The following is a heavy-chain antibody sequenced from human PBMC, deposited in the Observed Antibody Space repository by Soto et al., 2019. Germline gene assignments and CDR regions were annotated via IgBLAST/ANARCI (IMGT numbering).Heavy chain of an antibody. D-gene: IGHD2-2*01. CDR1: GGSISSGGYY. CDR3: ARVTAAIRDYYYYMDV. CDR2: IYYSGST. Sequence: SETLSLTCTVSGGSISSGGYYWSWIRQHPGKGLEWIGYIYYSGSTYYNPSLKSRVTISVDTSKNQFSLKLGSVTAADTAVYYCARVTAAIRDYYYYMDVWGKGTTVTVSS. V-gene: IGHV4-31*03. J-gene: IGHJ6*03.